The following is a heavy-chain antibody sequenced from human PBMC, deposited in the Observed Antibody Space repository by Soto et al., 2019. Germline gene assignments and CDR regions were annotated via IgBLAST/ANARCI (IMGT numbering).Heavy chain of an antibody. J-gene: IGHJ5*02. V-gene: IGHV1-3*01. CDR1: GYTFTSYA. Sequence: ASVKVSCKASGYTFTSYAMHWVRQAPGQRLEWMGWINAGNGNTKYSQKFQGRVTITRDTSASTAYMELSSLRSEDTAVYYCARGPSSYNWFDPWGKGTLVTVSS. CDR2: INAGNGNT. D-gene: IGHD6-13*01. CDR3: ARGPSSYNWFDP.